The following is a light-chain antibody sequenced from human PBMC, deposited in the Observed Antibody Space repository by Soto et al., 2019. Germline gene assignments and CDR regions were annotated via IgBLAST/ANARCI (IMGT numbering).Light chain of an antibody. CDR2: DAS. CDR1: QSVSSY. CDR3: QQRRNWPLIT. J-gene: IGKJ5*01. Sequence: EIVLTQSPSTLSLSPGERATLSCRASQSVSSYLAWYQQKPGQAPRLLIYDASNRATGIPARFSGSGSGTDFTLTRSSLEPEDFAVYYCQQRRNWPLITFGHGKRLEIK. V-gene: IGKV3-11*01.